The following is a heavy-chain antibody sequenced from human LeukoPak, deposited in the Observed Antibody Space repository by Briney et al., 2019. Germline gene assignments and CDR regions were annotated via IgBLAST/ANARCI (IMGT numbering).Heavy chain of an antibody. CDR2: IYYSGST. D-gene: IGHD1-26*01. Sequence: SETLSLTCTVSGGSISSYYWSWIRQPPGKGLEWIGYIYYSGSTNYNPSLKSRVTISVDTSKNQFSLKLSSVTAADTAVYYCARDQDSGSYYNWFDPWGQGTLVTVSS. V-gene: IGHV4-59*01. CDR1: GGSISSYY. J-gene: IGHJ5*02. CDR3: ARDQDSGSYYNWFDP.